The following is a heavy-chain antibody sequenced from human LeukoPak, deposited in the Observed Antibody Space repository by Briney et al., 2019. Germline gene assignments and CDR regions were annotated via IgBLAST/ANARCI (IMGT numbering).Heavy chain of an antibody. Sequence: GGSLRLSCGASGFTFSSYSMNWVRQAPGKGLEWVSSISSSSSYIYYADSVKGRFTISRDNAKNSLYLQMNSLRAEDTAVYYCARDISAAGTCFDYWGQGTLVTVSS. D-gene: IGHD6-13*01. CDR1: GFTFSSYS. V-gene: IGHV3-21*01. CDR2: ISSSSSYI. J-gene: IGHJ4*02. CDR3: ARDISAAGTCFDY.